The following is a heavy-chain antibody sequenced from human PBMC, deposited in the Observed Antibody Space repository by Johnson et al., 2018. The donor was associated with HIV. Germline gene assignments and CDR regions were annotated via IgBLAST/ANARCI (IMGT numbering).Heavy chain of an antibody. CDR1: GFTFSSYD. J-gene: IGHJ3*02. V-gene: IGHV3-13*01. CDR2: IGSAGDT. CDR3: GRVGAFGDGISLGAFDI. D-gene: IGHD3-10*01. Sequence: VQLVESGGGLVQPGGSLRLSCAASGFTFSSYDMHWVRQATGKGLEWVSGIGSAGDTYYPGSVKGRFTISRENAKNSLYLQMHRLRAGDTAVDYCGRVGAFGDGISLGAFDIWGQGTMVTVSS.